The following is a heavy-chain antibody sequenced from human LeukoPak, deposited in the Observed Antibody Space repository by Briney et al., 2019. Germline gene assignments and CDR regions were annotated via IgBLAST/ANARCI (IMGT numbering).Heavy chain of an antibody. J-gene: IGHJ5*02. Sequence: SETLSLTCTVSGYSISSGYYWGWIRQPPGKGLEWIGSIYHSGSTYYNPSLKSRVTISVDTSKNQFSLKLSSVTAADTAVYYCARDSSLSDWFDPWGQGTLVTVSS. CDR2: IYHSGST. CDR1: GYSISSGYY. CDR3: ARDSSLSDWFDP. V-gene: IGHV4-38-2*02.